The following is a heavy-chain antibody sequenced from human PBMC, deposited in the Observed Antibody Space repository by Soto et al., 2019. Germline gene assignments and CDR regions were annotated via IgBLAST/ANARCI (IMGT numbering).Heavy chain of an antibody. CDR1: GGSIVTSSYY. V-gene: IGHV4-39*01. J-gene: IGHJ6*02. Sequence: SETLSLTCTVSGGSIVTSSYYWGWIRQPPGKGLEWLGHIYYSGNTYYHPSLKSRVTISVDTSRNQFSLRLSSVTAADTAVYYCARPPQEYNYYGMDVWGQGTTVTV. CDR3: ARPPQEYNYYGMDV. D-gene: IGHD1-1*01. CDR2: IYYSGNT.